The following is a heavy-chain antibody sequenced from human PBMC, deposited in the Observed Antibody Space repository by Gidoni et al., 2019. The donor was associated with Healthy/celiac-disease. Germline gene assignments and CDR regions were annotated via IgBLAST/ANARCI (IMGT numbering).Heavy chain of an antibody. Sequence: QVQLVESGGGVVQPGRSLRLSCADSGLPFSSYALHWVRQDPGKVLEGVAVISYDGSNKYYADSVNVRFTISRDNSKNTLYLQMNSLRAEDTAVYYCARGRVVVAAKGVYNWFDPWGQGTLVTVSS. V-gene: IGHV3-30*04. CDR2: ISYDGSNK. CDR3: ARGRVVVAAKGVYNWFDP. CDR1: GLPFSSYA. D-gene: IGHD2-15*01. J-gene: IGHJ5*02.